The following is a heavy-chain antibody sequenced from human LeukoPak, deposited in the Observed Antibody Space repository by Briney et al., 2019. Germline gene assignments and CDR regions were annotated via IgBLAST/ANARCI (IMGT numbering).Heavy chain of an antibody. V-gene: IGHV3-21*01. CDR1: GFTVNSNS. Sequence: GGSLRLSCAASGFTVNSNSMSWVRQAPGKGLEWVSSISSSSSYIYYADSVKGRFTISRDNAKNSLYLQMTSLRAEDTAVYYCARDGLERVVTATKYYYYYGMDVWGQGTTVTVSS. CDR3: ARDGLERVVTATKYYYYYGMDV. J-gene: IGHJ6*02. D-gene: IGHD2-21*02. CDR2: ISSSSSYI.